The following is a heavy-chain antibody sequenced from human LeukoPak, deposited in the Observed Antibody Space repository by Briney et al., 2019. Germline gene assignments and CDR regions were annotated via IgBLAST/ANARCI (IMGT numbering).Heavy chain of an antibody. Sequence: GGSLRLSCAASGFTFGSYGMSWVRKAPGKGLEWVAGMSGSGGGTNYADSVKGRFTVSRDNSKNTLYLQMKSLRAEDTAVYFCAKRGVVIRVILVGFYKEAYYFDSWGQGALVTVSS. D-gene: IGHD3-22*01. V-gene: IGHV3-23*01. J-gene: IGHJ4*02. CDR2: MSGSGGGT. CDR1: GFTFGSYG. CDR3: AKRGVVIRVILVGFYKEAYYFDS.